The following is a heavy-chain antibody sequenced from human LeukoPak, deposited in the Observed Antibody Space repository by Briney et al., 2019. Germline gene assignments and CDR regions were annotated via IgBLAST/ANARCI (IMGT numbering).Heavy chain of an antibody. D-gene: IGHD6-19*01. CDR1: GYSISSGYS. J-gene: IGHJ5*02. Sequence: SQTLSLTCAVSGYSISSGYSWGWIRQPPGKGLEWIGSIHHSGSTYYSPSLKSRVTISVDTSKNQLSLKVSSVTAADTAVYYCARGSGYSSGWNWFDPWGQGTLVTVSS. CDR2: IHHSGST. V-gene: IGHV4-38-2*01. CDR3: ARGSGYSSGWNWFDP.